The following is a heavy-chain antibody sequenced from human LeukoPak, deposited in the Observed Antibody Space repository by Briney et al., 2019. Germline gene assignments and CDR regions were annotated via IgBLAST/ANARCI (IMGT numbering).Heavy chain of an antibody. D-gene: IGHD2-2*01. Sequence: GESLQISCKGSGYSFTSYWIGWVRQLPGKGLEWMRIIYPGDSDTRYSPSFQGQVTISADKSISTAYLQWSSLKASDTAMYYCARSEVRVPAANIVYYFDYWGQGTLVTVSS. V-gene: IGHV5-51*01. CDR3: ARSEVRVPAANIVYYFDY. CDR2: IYPGDSDT. CDR1: GYSFTSYW. J-gene: IGHJ4*02.